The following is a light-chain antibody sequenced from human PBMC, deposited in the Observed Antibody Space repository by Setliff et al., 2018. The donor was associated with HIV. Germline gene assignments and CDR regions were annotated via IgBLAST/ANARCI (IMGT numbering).Light chain of an antibody. J-gene: IGLJ1*01. Sequence: QSVLTQPASVSGSPGQSITISCTGTSSDVGGYNYVSWYQQHPGKPPKLMISDVSKRPSGVPDRFSGSKSGNTASLTVSGLQAEDEADFYCSSYTSITPLYVFGTGTKVTVL. CDR1: SSDVGGYNY. CDR3: SSYTSITPLYV. V-gene: IGLV2-14*03. CDR2: DVS.